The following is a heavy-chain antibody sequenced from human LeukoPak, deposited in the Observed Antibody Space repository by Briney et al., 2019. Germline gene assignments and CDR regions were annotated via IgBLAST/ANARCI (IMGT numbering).Heavy chain of an antibody. V-gene: IGHV3-23*01. CDR1: GFTFSSYG. CDR3: ARFYDFWSGYVGPADY. D-gene: IGHD3-3*01. Sequence: PGGSLRLSCAASGFTFSSYGMSWVRQAPGKGLEWVSAISGSGGSTYYADSVKGRFTISRDNSKNTLYLQMNSLRAEDTAVYYCARFYDFWSGYVGPADYWGQGTLVTVSS. J-gene: IGHJ4*02. CDR2: ISGSGGST.